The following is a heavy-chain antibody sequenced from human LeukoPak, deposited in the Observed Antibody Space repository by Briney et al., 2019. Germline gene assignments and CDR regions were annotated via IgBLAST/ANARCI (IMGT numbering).Heavy chain of an antibody. D-gene: IGHD4/OR15-4a*01. CDR1: GFTVSSNS. V-gene: IGHV3-53*01. J-gene: IGHJ4*02. Sequence: PGGSLRLSCTVSGFTVSSNSMSWVRQAPGKGLEWVSFIYSAGSIYYSDSVKGRFTISIDNSKNTLYLQMNSLRAEDTAVYYCARRAGAYSHHYDYWGQGTLVTVSS. CDR2: IYSAGSI. CDR3: ARRAGAYSHHYDY.